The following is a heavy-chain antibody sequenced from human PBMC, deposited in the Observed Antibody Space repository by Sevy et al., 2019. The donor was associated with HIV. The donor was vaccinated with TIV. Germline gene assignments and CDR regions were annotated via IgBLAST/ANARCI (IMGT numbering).Heavy chain of an antibody. CDR1: GFTFSTYW. Sequence: GGSLRLSCAASGFTFSTYWMTWVRQAPEKGLEWVANIKRDGSEKSYLDSVKGRFTISRDNSKNSLYLQMNSLRASDTAVYYCAIDSTYFDGTYYYDNFDIWGQGTMVTVSS. CDR3: AIDSTYFDGTYYYDNFDI. CDR2: IKRDGSEK. D-gene: IGHD3-22*01. V-gene: IGHV3-7*01. J-gene: IGHJ3*02.